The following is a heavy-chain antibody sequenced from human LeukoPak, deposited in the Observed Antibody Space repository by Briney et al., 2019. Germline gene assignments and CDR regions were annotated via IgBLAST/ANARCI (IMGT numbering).Heavy chain of an antibody. CDR1: GASVSNNNYY. D-gene: IGHD6-19*01. J-gene: IGHJ4*02. V-gene: IGHV4-39*07. CDR3: ASETKTYSSGY. Sequence: SETLSLTCTVSGASVSNNNYYWGWIRQPPGKGLEWIASIYYSGSTYYNPSLKSRVTISVDTSKNQFSLKLSSVTAADTAVYYCASETKTYSSGYWGQGTLVTVSS. CDR2: IYYSGST.